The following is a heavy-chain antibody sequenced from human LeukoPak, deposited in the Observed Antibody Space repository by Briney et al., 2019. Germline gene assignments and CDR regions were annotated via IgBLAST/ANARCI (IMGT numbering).Heavy chain of an antibody. J-gene: IGHJ4*02. Sequence: GGSLRLSCAASGFTFSSYWMSWVRQAPGKGLEWVANIKQDGSEKYYVDSVKGRFTISRDNAKNSLYLQMNSLRAEDTAVYYCARDGYNYAAWFDYWGQGTLVTVSS. CDR2: IKQDGSEK. CDR1: GFTFSSYW. V-gene: IGHV3-7*01. CDR3: ARDGYNYAAWFDY. D-gene: IGHD5-24*01.